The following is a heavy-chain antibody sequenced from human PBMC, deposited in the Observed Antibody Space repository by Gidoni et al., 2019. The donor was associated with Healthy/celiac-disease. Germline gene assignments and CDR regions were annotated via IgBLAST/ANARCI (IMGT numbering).Heavy chain of an antibody. D-gene: IGHD3-22*01. J-gene: IGHJ4*02. CDR1: GLPFSGYG. Sequence: EVQLVESGGGLVQPGGSWRLAGEPSGLPFSGYGINWVRQAPGKGLEWVSYISSSISTIYYADSVKGRFTISRDNAKNSLYLQMNSLRDEDTAVYYCARDPGGDYYDSSGYYPFDYWGQGTLVTVSS. CDR3: ARDPGGDYYDSSGYYPFDY. CDR2: ISSSISTI. V-gene: IGHV3-48*02.